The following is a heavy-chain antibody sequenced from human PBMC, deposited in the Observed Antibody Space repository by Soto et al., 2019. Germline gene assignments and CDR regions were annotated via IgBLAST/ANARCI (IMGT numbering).Heavy chain of an antibody. J-gene: IGHJ3*02. CDR3: ARLTDYDAFDI. CDR1: GGTFSSYT. D-gene: IGHD4-17*01. V-gene: IGHV1-69*02. CDR2: IIPILGIA. Sequence: QVQLVQSGAEVKKPGSSVKVSCKASGGTFSSYTISWVRQAPGQGLEWMGRIIPILGIANYAQKFQGRVTITADKSTSTAYMELSSLRSEDTAVYYCARLTDYDAFDIWGQGTMVTVSS.